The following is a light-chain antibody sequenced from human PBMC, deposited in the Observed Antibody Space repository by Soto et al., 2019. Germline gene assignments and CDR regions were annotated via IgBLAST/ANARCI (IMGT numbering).Light chain of an antibody. Sequence: DIQMTQSPSTLSASVRDRVTITCRASQSISSWLAWYQQKPGKAPKLLIYDASSLESGVPSRFSGSGSGTEFTLTISSLQPEDVATYYCQKYHTAPITFGQGTLLEIK. CDR2: DAS. V-gene: IGKV1-5*01. CDR3: QKYHTAPIT. CDR1: QSISSW. J-gene: IGKJ5*01.